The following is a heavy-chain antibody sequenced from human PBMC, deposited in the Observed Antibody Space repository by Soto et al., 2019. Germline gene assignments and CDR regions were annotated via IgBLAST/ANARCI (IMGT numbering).Heavy chain of an antibody. CDR2: ISGSGQNT. Sequence: PGGSLRLSCAASGFTFNNYAMSWVRQAPGKGLEWVSGISGSGQNTYYADSVKGRFTISRDNSKNTLYLQLSSLTDEDTAVYYCAKDQVVQRYLDWLSYFDYWGRGTLVTVSS. D-gene: IGHD3-9*01. CDR3: AKDQVVQRYLDWLSYFDY. V-gene: IGHV3-23*01. CDR1: GFTFNNYA. J-gene: IGHJ4*02.